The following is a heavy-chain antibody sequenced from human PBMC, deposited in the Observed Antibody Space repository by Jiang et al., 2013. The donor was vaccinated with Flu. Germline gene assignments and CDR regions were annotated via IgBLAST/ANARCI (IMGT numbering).Heavy chain of an antibody. CDR2: IYPGDSDS. CDR1: GYSFTNYW. J-gene: IGHJ6*02. Sequence: GAEVKKPGESLRISCKGSGYSFTNYWIAWVRQMPGKGLEWMGIIYPGDSDSRYNPSFAGQVTISADKSINTAYLQWSSLKASDTAMYYCARRGIAAAGTYGMDVWGQGTTVTVSS. D-gene: IGHD6-13*01. V-gene: IGHV5-51*01. CDR3: ARRGIAAAGTYGMDV.